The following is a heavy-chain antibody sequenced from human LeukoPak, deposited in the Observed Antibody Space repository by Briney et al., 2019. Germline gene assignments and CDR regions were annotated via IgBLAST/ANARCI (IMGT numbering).Heavy chain of an antibody. D-gene: IGHD4-23*01. Sequence: GGSLRLSCVASGFIFDSYAMSWVRQAPGKGLEWVSAISGSTRNIYYADSVKGRFTISRDNSKNTLYLQMNSLRVEDTAVYYCARDKYGGPGGFFDYWGQGTLVTVSS. CDR2: ISGSTRNI. CDR1: GFIFDSYA. J-gene: IGHJ4*02. V-gene: IGHV3-23*01. CDR3: ARDKYGGPGGFFDY.